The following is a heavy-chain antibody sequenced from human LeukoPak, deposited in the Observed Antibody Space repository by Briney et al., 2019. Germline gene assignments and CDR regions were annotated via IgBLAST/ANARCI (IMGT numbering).Heavy chain of an antibody. CDR2: ITSGGVRT. Sequence: PGGSLRLSCAASGFSFSSYAMSWVRQASGKGLEWVSGITSGGVRTYYADSVKGRFTISRDNSKNTLYLQMSSLRAEDTAVYYCARDAVSYCSSTSCLNWSDPWGQGTLVTVSS. J-gene: IGHJ5*02. V-gene: IGHV3-23*01. CDR1: GFSFSSYA. D-gene: IGHD2-2*01. CDR3: ARDAVSYCSSTSCLNWSDP.